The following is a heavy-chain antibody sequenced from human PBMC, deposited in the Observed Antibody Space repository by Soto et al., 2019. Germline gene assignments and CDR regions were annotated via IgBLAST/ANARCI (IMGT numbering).Heavy chain of an antibody. CDR2: IYYSGST. CDR1: GGSVSSGSSY. V-gene: IGHV4-61*01. CDR3: ARDRVPHRGYYYDIEYYYYGMDV. Sequence: SETLSLTCTVSGGSVSSGSSYWSWIRQPPGKGLEWIGYIYYSGSTNYNPSLKSRVTISVDTSKNQFSLKLSSVTAADTAVYYCARDRVPHRGYYYDIEYYYYGMDVWGQGTMVTVSS. J-gene: IGHJ6*02. D-gene: IGHD3-22*01.